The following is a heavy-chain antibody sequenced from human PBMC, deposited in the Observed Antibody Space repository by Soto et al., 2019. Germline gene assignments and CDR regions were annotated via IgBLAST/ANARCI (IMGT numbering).Heavy chain of an antibody. CDR1: GFTFSSYA. CDR2: ISGSGGST. D-gene: IGHD3-3*01. CDR3: AKTGLFITIFNYYYMDV. Sequence: GGSLRLSCAASGFTFSSYAMSWVRQAPGKGLEWVSAISGSGGSTYYADSVKGRFTISRDNSKNTLYLQMNSLRAEDTAVYYCAKTGLFITIFNYYYMDVWGKGTTVTVSS. V-gene: IGHV3-23*01. J-gene: IGHJ6*03.